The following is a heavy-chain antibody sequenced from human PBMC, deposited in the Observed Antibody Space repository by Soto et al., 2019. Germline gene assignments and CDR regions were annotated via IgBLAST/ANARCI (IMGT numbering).Heavy chain of an antibody. Sequence: PGGSLRLSCTASGFTFSAYNMYWVRQAPGKGLEWVSYMSSTTNYIYYGDSMKGRFTISRDNAKNSLYLEMNSLRAEDTAVYYCARESEDLTSNFDYWGQGTLVTVSS. V-gene: IGHV3-21*06. CDR3: ARESEDLTSNFDY. CDR1: GFTFSAYN. J-gene: IGHJ4*02. CDR2: MSSTTNYI.